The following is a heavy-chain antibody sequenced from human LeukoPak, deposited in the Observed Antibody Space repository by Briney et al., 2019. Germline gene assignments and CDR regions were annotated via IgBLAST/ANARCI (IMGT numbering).Heavy chain of an antibody. V-gene: IGHV1-2*02. CDR3: ARWYCSSTSCYVFDY. D-gene: IGHD2-2*01. Sequence: ASVKVSCKASGCTFTGYYMHWVRQAPGQGLEWMGWINPNSGGTNYAQKFQGRVTMTRDTSISTAYMELSRLRSDDTAVYYCARWYCSSTSCYVFDYWGQGTLVTVSS. CDR1: GCTFTGYY. CDR2: INPNSGGT. J-gene: IGHJ4*02.